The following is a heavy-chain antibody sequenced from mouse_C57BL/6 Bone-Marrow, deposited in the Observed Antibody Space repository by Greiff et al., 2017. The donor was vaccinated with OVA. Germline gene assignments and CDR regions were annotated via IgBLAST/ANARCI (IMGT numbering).Heavy chain of an antibody. V-gene: IGHV1-74*01. CDR3: AINYADYAMDY. Sequence: VKLKQPGAELVKPGASVKVSCKASGYTFTSYWMHWVKQRPGQGLEWIGRIHPSDSDTNYNQKFKGKATLTVDKSSSTAYMQLSSLTSEDSAVYYCAINYADYAMDYWGQGTSVTVSS. CDR2: IHPSDSDT. D-gene: IGHD1-1*01. J-gene: IGHJ4*01. CDR1: GYTFTSYW.